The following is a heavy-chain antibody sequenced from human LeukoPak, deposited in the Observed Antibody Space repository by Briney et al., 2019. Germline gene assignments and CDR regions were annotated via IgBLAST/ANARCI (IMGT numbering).Heavy chain of an antibody. V-gene: IGHV5-51*01. J-gene: IGHJ4*02. CDR1: GYSFTDYW. D-gene: IGHD5-18*01. CDR3: VRLNTDMVVAY. CDR2: IYPGDSDT. Sequence: GEPLKISCKGSGYSFTDYWIGWVRQMPGKGLAWMGIIYPGDSDTRHSPSFQGQVTISVDKSISTAYLRWSSLKASDTAIYYCVRLNTDMVVAYWGQGTLVTVSS.